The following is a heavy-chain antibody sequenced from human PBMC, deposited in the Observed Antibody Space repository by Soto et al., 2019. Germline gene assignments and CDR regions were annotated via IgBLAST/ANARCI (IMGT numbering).Heavy chain of an antibody. CDR3: AKETTVTTFLGYFYYYGMDV. J-gene: IGHJ6*02. V-gene: IGHV3-30*18. Sequence: QVQLVESGGGVVQPGRSLRLSCAASGFSFSTYAMHWVRQARGKGLEWVAVISDDGSNKYYADSARGRFTISRDHSKKSLYLQMNSLRAEDTAVYYCAKETTVTTFLGYFYYYGMDVWGQGTTVTVSS. CDR2: ISDDGSNK. CDR1: GFSFSTYA. D-gene: IGHD4-17*01.